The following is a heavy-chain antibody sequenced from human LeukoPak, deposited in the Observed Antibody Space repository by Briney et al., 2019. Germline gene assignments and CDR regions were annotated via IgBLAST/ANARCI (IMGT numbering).Heavy chain of an antibody. CDR3: AKKACTSTSCYNNF. V-gene: IGHV3-23*01. CDR2: ISGNNGDNT. CDR1: RFTFSDYA. Sequence: PGGSLRLSCAASRFTFSDYAMSWVRQAPGKGLEWVSSISGNNGDNTFYEDSVKGRFTISRDNSKNTLFLQINSLRAEDTAVYYCAKKACTSTSCYNNFWGQGTLVTVSS. D-gene: IGHD2-2*02. J-gene: IGHJ4*02.